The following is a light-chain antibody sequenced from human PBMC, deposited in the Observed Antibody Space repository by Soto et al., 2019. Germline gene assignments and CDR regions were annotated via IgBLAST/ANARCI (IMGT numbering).Light chain of an antibody. V-gene: IGKV3-20*01. Sequence: EIVLTQSPGTLSLSPGERATLSCMASQSLTNSYIAWYQVKPGQAPRLLIYDTSSRATGIPDRFSGSGSGTEFTLTISSLQSEDFAVYYCQQYNNWPRTFGQGTKVDI. J-gene: IGKJ1*01. CDR3: QQYNNWPRT. CDR1: QSLTNSY. CDR2: DTS.